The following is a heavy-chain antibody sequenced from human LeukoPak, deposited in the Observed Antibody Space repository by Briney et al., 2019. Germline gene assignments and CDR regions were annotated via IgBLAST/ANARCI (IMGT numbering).Heavy chain of an antibody. CDR1: GFTFSNYW. V-gene: IGHV3-23*01. CDR2: ISGSGGST. Sequence: GGSLRLSCAASGFTFSNYWIHWVRQAPGKGLEWVSVISGSGGSTYYADSVKGRFTISRDNSKNTLYPQMNSLRAEDTAVYYCQRETDAFHIWGQGTMVTVSS. J-gene: IGHJ3*02. CDR3: QRETDAFHI. D-gene: IGHD1-26*01.